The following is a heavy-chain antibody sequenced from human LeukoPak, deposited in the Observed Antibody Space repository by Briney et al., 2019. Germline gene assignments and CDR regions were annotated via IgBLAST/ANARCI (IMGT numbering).Heavy chain of an antibody. Sequence: GRSLRLSCAASGFTFSSYAMHWVRQAPGKGLEWVAVISYDGSNKYYADSVKGRFTISRDNSKNTLYLQMNSLRAEDTAVYYCARDVHSAYYYGSGSYYNRFDYWGQGTLVTVSS. CDR3: ARDVHSAYYYGSGSYYNRFDY. V-gene: IGHV3-30-3*01. D-gene: IGHD3-10*01. J-gene: IGHJ4*02. CDR1: GFTFSSYA. CDR2: ISYDGSNK.